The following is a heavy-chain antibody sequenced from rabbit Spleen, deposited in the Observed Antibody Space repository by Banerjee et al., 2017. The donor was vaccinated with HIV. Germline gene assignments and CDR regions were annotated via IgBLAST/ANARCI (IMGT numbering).Heavy chain of an antibody. D-gene: IGHD1-1*01. J-gene: IGHJ4*01. CDR1: GFSFSSGHD. Sequence: QEQLEESGGDLVKPGASLTLTCKASGFSFSSGHDMCWVRQAPGKGLEWIACIYPPDSGAYYATWAKGRFTISLDNAQNTVFLQMTSLTAADTATYFCARFEISGSGRRFNLWGQGTLVTVS. CDR2: IYPPDSGA. V-gene: IGHV1S45*01. CDR3: ARFEISGSGRRFNL.